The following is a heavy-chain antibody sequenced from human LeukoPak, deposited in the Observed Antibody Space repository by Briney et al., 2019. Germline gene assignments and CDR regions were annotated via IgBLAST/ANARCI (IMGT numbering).Heavy chain of an antibody. V-gene: IGHV3-30*02. CDR1: GFTFSSYG. CDR2: IRYDHSNA. CDR3: AKDLRLDYYFDF. Sequence: GGSLRLSCAASGFTFSSYGIHWVRQAPDKGLEWVAFIRYDHSNAYYAGSVNGRFTISRDDSKNTLYLQMHSLRTDDTAVYYCAKDLRLDYYFDFWGQGTLVTVSS. D-gene: IGHD4-11*01. J-gene: IGHJ4*02.